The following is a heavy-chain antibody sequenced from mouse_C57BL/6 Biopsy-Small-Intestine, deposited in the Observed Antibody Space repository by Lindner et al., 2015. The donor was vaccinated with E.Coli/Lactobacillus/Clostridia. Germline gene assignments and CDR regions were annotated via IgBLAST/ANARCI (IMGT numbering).Heavy chain of an antibody. J-gene: IGHJ4*01. Sequence: VQLQESGGGLVKPGGSLKLSCAASGLTFSDYGIHWVRQAPEKGLEWVAYISSGSRTIYYADTVKGRFTVSRDNANNTLFLQMTSLRSEDTAMYYCAREDYWGQGTSVTVSS. CDR3: AREDY. V-gene: IGHV5-17*01. CDR1: GLTFSDYG. CDR2: ISSGSRTI.